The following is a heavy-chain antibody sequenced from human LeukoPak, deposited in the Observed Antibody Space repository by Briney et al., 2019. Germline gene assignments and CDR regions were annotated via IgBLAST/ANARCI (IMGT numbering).Heavy chain of an antibody. D-gene: IGHD3-22*01. CDR1: GFTVSSNY. CDR2: IYSGGST. CDR3: ARWNYDNGAYYLDY. J-gene: IGHJ4*02. V-gene: IGHV3-66*01. Sequence: PGGSLRLSCAASGFTVSSNYMSWVRQAPGKGLEWVSVIYSGGSTYYADSVKGRFTISRDNSKNTLYLQMNSLRAEDTAVYYCARWNYDNGAYYLDYWGRGTLVTVSS.